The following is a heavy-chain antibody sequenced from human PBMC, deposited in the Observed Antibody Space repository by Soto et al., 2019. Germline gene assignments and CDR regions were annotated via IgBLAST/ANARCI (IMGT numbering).Heavy chain of an antibody. CDR1: GYTFNSHE. CDR2: ISGSGTT. J-gene: IGHJ4*02. V-gene: IGHV3-48*03. Sequence: EVRLVESGGGSGQPGGSLRLSCVASGYTFNSHEMNWFRQTPGKGLEWISSISGSGTTKYADSVKGRFTISRDNAHKSIYLEMNSLRVEDTAVYYCARGGIHWGQGALVTVSS. CDR3: ARGGIH. D-gene: IGHD6-13*01.